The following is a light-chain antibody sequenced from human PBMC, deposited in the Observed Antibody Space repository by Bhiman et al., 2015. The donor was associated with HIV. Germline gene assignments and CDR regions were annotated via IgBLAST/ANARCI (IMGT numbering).Light chain of an antibody. J-gene: IGLJ1*01. CDR2: DVT. Sequence: QSALTQARSVSGSPGQSVTISCTGTSSDVGGYNYVSWYQQHPGKAPKLMIYDVTKRPSGIPERFSGSNSGHTATLTISGTQPMDEGDYYCQAWDRDSYAYVFGPGTKVTVL. CDR3: QAWDRDSYAYV. CDR1: SSDVGGYNY. V-gene: IGLV2-11*01.